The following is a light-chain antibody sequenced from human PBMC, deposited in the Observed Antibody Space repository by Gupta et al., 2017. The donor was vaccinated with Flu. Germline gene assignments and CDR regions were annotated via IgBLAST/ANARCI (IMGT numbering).Light chain of an antibody. Sequence: QSALTQPRSVSGSPGQSVTISCTGTSSDVGGYNHVSWYQQHPGKAPKLMIYGVTERPSGVPDRFSGSKSGNTASLTISGLQAEDEADYYCCSYAGSYTWVFGGGTKLTVL. CDR3: CSYAGSYTWV. V-gene: IGLV2-11*01. CDR1: SSDVGGYNH. CDR2: GVT. J-gene: IGLJ3*02.